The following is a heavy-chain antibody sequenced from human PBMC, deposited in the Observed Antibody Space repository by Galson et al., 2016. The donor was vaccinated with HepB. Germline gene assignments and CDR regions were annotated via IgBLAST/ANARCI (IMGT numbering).Heavy chain of an antibody. J-gene: IGHJ4*02. CDR2: IKQNGREK. V-gene: IGHV3-7*03. Sequence: LRLSCAASGFTFNNYWMSWVRQAPWKGLEWVANIKQNGREKDYVDSVKGRFTISRDNAKNSLYLQMNSLRAEDTAVYYCAREGYGGFDCWGQGDLVTVSS. D-gene: IGHD4-23*01. CDR1: GFTFNNYW. CDR3: AREGYGGFDC.